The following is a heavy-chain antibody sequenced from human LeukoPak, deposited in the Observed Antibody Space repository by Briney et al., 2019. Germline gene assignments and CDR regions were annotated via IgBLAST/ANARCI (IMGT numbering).Heavy chain of an antibody. D-gene: IGHD3-16*01. CDR1: GGSFSGYY. Sequence: SETLSLTCAVYGGSFSGYYWSWIRQPPGKGLEWIGEINHSGSTNYNPSLKSRVTISVDTSKNQFSLKLSSVTAADTAVYYCARVAWHDLVLGRYSLHFGLRGQGTLVTVSS. CDR2: INHSGST. V-gene: IGHV4-34*01. CDR3: ARVAWHDLVLGRYSLHFGL. J-gene: IGHJ4*02.